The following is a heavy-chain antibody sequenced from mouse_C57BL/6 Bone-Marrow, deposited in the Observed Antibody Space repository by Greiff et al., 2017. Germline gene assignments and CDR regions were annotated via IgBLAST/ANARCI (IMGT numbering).Heavy chain of an antibody. CDR1: GYTFTSYW. CDR2: IDPSDSYT. Sequence: QVQLQQPGAELVKPGASVKLSCKASGYTFTSYWMQWVKQRPGQGLEWIGEIDPSDSYTNYNQKFKGKATLTVDTSSSTAYMQLSSLTSEDSAVYYCAREDYYGSSYYFDYWGQGTTLTVSS. D-gene: IGHD1-1*01. V-gene: IGHV1-50*01. J-gene: IGHJ2*01. CDR3: AREDYYGSSYYFDY.